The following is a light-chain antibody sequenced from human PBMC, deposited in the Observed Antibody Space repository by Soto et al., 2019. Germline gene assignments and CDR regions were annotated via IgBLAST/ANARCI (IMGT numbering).Light chain of an antibody. J-gene: IGKJ5*01. V-gene: IGKV3-11*01. Sequence: EIVLPQSPATLSLSPGEGATLSCRASQSIGTYLAWYQHKPGQAPRLLIFDASNRATGIPARFSGSGSGTDFTLTISSLEPEDFAVYYCQQRSNWPLTFGQGTRLEI. CDR2: DAS. CDR1: QSIGTY. CDR3: QQRSNWPLT.